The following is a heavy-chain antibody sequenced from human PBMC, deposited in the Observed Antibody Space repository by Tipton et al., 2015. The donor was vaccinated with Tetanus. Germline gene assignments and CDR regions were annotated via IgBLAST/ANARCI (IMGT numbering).Heavy chain of an antibody. J-gene: IGHJ3*02. V-gene: IGHV4-59*01. CDR3: ARWGDASGSTNLYAFDI. CDR1: GGSMGTNH. Sequence: TLSLTCSVSGGSMGTNHWVWIRQVPGKGLEWIGYTHHSGNTNYNPSLSGRVTTSVDTSKNQFSLKMSSVTAADTAVYYCARWGDASGSTNLYAFDIWGQGTMVSVSS. D-gene: IGHD3-10*01. CDR2: THHSGNT.